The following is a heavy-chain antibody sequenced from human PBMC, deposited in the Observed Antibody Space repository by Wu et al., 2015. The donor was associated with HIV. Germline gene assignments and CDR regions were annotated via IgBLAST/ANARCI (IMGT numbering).Heavy chain of an antibody. V-gene: IGHV1-2*02. CDR2: INPNSGGT. J-gene: IGHJ6*02. D-gene: IGHD5-18*01. CDR1: GYTFTGYY. Sequence: QVQLVQSGAEVKKPGVSVKVSCKASGYTFTGYYMHWVRQAPGQGLEWMGWINPNSGGTNYAQKFQGRVTMTRDTSISTAYMELSRLRSDDTAVYYSARDLWLRGGYYYGMDVWGQGTTVTVSS. CDR3: ARDLWLRGGYYYGMDV.